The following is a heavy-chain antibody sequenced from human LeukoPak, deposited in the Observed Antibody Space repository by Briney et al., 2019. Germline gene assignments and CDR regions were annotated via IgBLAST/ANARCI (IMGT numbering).Heavy chain of an antibody. CDR3: ARDRVFLDAFDI. J-gene: IGHJ3*02. CDR2: ISSSSSYV. CDR1: GFTFSSYS. D-gene: IGHD2-21*01. V-gene: IGHV3-21*01. Sequence: GGSLRLSCAASGFTFSSYSMNWVRQAPGKGLEWVSSISSSSSYVYYADSVKGRFTISRDNAKNSLYLQMNSLRAEDTAVYYCARDRVFLDAFDIWGQGTMVTVSS.